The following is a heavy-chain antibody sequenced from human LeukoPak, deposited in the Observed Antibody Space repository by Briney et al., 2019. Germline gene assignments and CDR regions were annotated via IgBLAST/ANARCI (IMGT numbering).Heavy chain of an antibody. Sequence: GGSLSLSCAASGFSISNYWMNWVRQAPGKGLEWVANIKHDGSEKYYVDSVKGRFAISRDNAKDTLYLRMNSLRAEDTAVYYYARGALAAAGAFDYWGQGTLVTVSS. J-gene: IGHJ4*02. V-gene: IGHV3-7*01. CDR2: IKHDGSEK. CDR3: ARGALAAAGAFDY. D-gene: IGHD6-13*01. CDR1: GFSISNYW.